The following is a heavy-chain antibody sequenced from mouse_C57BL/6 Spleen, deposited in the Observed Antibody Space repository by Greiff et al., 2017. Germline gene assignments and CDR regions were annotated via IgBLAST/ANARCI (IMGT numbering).Heavy chain of an antibody. J-gene: IGHJ3*01. V-gene: IGHV1-15*01. CDR3: KRNGSL. CDR1: GYTFTDYE. CDR2: IDPETGGT. Sequence: VQLQQSGAELVRPGASVTLSCKASGYTFTDYEMHWVKQTPVHGLEWIGAIDPETGGTAYNQKFKGKAILTADKASSTAYMELRSLTSEDSAVYYCKRNGSLWGQGTLVTVSA.